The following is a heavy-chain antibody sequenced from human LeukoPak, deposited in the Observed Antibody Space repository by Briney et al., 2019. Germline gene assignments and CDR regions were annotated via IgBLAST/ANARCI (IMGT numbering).Heavy chain of an antibody. CDR2: ISYDGSDK. V-gene: IGHV3-30*04. D-gene: IGHD2-8*01. J-gene: IGHJ4*02. CDR1: GFTLSSYA. CDR3: AREVVAVLPDASTNDY. Sequence: PGKSLRLSCAASGFTLSSYAMHWVRQAPGKGLEWVALISYDGSDKYYADTVEGRFTISRDNSKSTVHLQMNSLRTEDTAVYFCAREVVAVLPDASTNDYWGQGALVFVSS.